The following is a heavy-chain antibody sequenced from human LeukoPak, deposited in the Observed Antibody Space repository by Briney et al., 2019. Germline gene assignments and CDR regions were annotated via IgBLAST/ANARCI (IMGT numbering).Heavy chain of an antibody. Sequence: GRSLRLSCAAAGFTFDDYAMHWVRQAPGKGLEWGSGISWDSGSIGYADSVKVRFTISRDNAKNSLYLQMNSLRAEDTALYYCAKGLVPAARPNWFDPWGQGTLVTVSS. J-gene: IGHJ5*02. CDR3: AKGLVPAARPNWFDP. CDR1: GFTFDDYA. V-gene: IGHV3-9*01. CDR2: ISWDSGSI. D-gene: IGHD2-2*01.